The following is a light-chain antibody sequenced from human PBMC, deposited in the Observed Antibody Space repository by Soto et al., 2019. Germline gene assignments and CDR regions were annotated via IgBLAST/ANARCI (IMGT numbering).Light chain of an antibody. CDR2: KAS. Sequence: DIQMTQSPSTLSASVGDRVIITCRASQSINSWLAWYQQKPGKAPELLISKASSLQSGVPPRFSGSGSGTEFTLTISRLQPDDFATYYCQQYNTYSWTFGQGTKVEIK. J-gene: IGKJ1*01. CDR3: QQYNTYSWT. CDR1: QSINSW. V-gene: IGKV1-5*03.